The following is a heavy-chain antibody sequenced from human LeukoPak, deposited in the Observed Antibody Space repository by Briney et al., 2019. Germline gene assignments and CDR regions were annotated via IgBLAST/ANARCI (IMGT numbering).Heavy chain of an antibody. CDR1: GGSFSEYY. D-gene: IGHD1-1*01. CDR3: AREGAGSSGGTGY. J-gene: IGHJ4*02. CDR2: INHSGIT. Sequence: PSETLSLTCAVYGGSFSEYYWSWIRQPPGKGLEWIGEINHSGITNYNSSLKSRVTISVDTSKHQFSLKLSSVTAADTAVYYCAREGAGSSGGTGYWGQGILVTVSS. V-gene: IGHV4-34*01.